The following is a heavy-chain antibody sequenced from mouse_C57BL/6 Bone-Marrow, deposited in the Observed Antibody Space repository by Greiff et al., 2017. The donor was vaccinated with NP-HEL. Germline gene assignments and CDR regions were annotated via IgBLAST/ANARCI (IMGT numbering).Heavy chain of an antibody. Sequence: GQLQKSGTGLGKPGGSVKKFCKASGYTFPDYNMHWVEQSHGKSLEWIGNINPNNGGTSYNQKFKGKATLTVNKSSSTAYMELRSLTSEDSAVYYCAIYGNYEDYWGQGTTLTVSS. CDR2: INPNNGGT. V-gene: IGHV1-22*01. J-gene: IGHJ2*01. CDR3: AIYGNYEDY. CDR1: GYTFPDYN. D-gene: IGHD2-1*01.